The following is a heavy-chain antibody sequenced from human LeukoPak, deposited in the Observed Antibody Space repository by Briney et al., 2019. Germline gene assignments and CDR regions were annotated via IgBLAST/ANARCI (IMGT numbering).Heavy chain of an antibody. CDR1: GGSISSSSYY. D-gene: IGHD6-13*01. CDR3: ARPSRPYRSSEYFQH. V-gene: IGHV4-39*01. Sequence: SETLSLTCTVSGGSISSSSYYWGWIRQPPGKGLEWIGSIYYSGSTYYNPSLKSRVTISVDTSKNQFSLKLSSVTAADTAVYYCARPSRPYRSSEYFQHWGQGTLVIVSS. CDR2: IYYSGST. J-gene: IGHJ1*01.